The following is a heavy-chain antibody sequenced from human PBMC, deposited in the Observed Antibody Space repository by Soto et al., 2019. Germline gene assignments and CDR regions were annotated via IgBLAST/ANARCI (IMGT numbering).Heavy chain of an antibody. D-gene: IGHD3-16*02. CDR2: MNPNSGNT. Sequence: QVQLVQSGAEVKKPGASVKVSCKASGYTFTSYDINWVRQATGQGLEWMGWMNPNSGNTGYAQKFQGRVTMTRNTSISTAYMEPSSLRSEDTAVYYCARDYIWGSYRRRGFDYWGQGTLVTVSS. CDR1: GYTFTSYD. V-gene: IGHV1-8*01. J-gene: IGHJ4*02. CDR3: ARDYIWGSYRRRGFDY.